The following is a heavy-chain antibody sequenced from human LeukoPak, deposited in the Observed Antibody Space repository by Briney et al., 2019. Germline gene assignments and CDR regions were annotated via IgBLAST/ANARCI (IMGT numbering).Heavy chain of an antibody. Sequence: SETLSLTCAVYGGSFSGYYWSWIRQPPGKGLEWIGEINHSGSTNYNPSLKSRVTISVDTSKNQFSLKLSSVTAADTAVYYCARSLKVTAWFDPWGQGTLVTVSS. J-gene: IGHJ5*02. D-gene: IGHD5-18*01. V-gene: IGHV4-34*01. CDR1: GGSFSGYY. CDR2: INHSGST. CDR3: ARSLKVTAWFDP.